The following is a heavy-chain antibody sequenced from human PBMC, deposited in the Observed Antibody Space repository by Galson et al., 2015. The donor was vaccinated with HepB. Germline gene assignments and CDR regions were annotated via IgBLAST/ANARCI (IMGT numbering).Heavy chain of an antibody. V-gene: IGHV4-59*08. CDR1: GGSISSYY. D-gene: IGHD3-10*01. J-gene: IGHJ4*02. Sequence: TLSLTCTVSGGSISSYYWSWIRQPPGKGLEWVGYVYYIGTTNYNPSLKSRVTISVDTSKNQFSLKLSSVTAADTAVYYCPRHPGLAYFDYWGQGTLVAVSS. CDR2: VYYIGTT. CDR3: PRHPGLAYFDY.